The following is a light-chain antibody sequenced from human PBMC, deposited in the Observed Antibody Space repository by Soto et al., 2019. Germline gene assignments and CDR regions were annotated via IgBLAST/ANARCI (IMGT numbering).Light chain of an antibody. V-gene: IGLV1-47*01. J-gene: IGLJ2*01. Sequence: QSVLTQPPSASGTPGQRVTISCSGSSSNIGSNYVYWYQQLPGTAPKLLIYRNNQRPSGVPDRFSGSKSGTSASLAISGLRSGVGANYYCPPWEDGLGGGEFGGGP. CDR1: SSNIGSNY. CDR2: RNN. CDR3: PPWEDGLGGGE.